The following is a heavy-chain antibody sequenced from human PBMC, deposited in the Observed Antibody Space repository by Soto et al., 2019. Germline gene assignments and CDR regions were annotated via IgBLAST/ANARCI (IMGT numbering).Heavy chain of an antibody. CDR3: ARSLSALFSLGDFNY. V-gene: IGHV3-23*01. CDR2: ISGSGTST. J-gene: IGHJ4*02. D-gene: IGHD2-21*01. Sequence: EVHLLESGGGLVQPGGSLRLSCAASGFTFSRYALNWVRQAPGKGLEWVAEISGSGTSTYYAPSVKGRFITSSDSSKHTFYLRMNSLRAEDTAMYYCARSLSALFSLGDFNYWGQGALVTVSS. CDR1: GFTFSRYA.